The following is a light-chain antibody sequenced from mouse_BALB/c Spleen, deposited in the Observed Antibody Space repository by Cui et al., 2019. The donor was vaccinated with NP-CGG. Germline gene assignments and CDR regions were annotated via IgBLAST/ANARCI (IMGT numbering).Light chain of an antibody. CDR2: GTN. J-gene: IGLJ1*01. CDR3: ALWYSNHWV. CDR1: TGAVTTSNY. V-gene: IGLV1*01. Sequence: AVFTQENALTTSPGETVTLTCRSSTGAVTTSNYANWVQEKPDHLFTGLIGGTNNRVPGVPARFSGSLIGDKAALTITGAQTEDEAIYFCALWYSNHWVFGGGTKLTVL.